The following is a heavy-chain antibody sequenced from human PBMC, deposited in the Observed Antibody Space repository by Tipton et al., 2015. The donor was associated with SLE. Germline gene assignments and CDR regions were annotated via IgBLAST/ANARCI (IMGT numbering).Heavy chain of an antibody. D-gene: IGHD3/OR15-3a*01. CDR2: VYYSGNT. CDR1: GGSISSYY. CDR3: ARWDCVTFDF. Sequence: TLSLTCTVSGGSISSYYWTWIRQPPGKGLEWIGHVYYSGNTDYNPSLKSRVTISEGTSKNQFSLKLSSVTAADTAAYYCARWDCVTFDFCCQATMITVSS. J-gene: IGHJ3*01. V-gene: IGHV4-59*01.